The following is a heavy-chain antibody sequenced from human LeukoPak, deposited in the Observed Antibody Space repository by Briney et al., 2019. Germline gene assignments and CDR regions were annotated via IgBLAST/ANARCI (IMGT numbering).Heavy chain of an antibody. V-gene: IGHV6-1*01. CDR1: GDSVSSNSAA. Sequence: SQTLSLTCAISGDSVSSNSAAWNWIRQSPSRGLEWLGRTYYRSKWYNDYAVSVKSRITINPDTSKSQFSLQLNSVTPEDTAVYYCVRGDQQVPGQNSHLDYWGQGTLVTVSS. CDR2: TYYRSKWYN. D-gene: IGHD2-2*01. CDR3: VRGDQQVPGQNSHLDY. J-gene: IGHJ4*02.